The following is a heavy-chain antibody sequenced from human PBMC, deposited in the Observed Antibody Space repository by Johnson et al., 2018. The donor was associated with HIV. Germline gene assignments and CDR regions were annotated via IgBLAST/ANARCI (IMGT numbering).Heavy chain of an antibody. CDR3: ARDLVATSSSLAFDM. Sequence: QVQLVESGGGVVQPGGSLRLSCAASGFTFSTYAMHWVRQAPGKGLEWVTVISYDRNNKYYADSVKGRFTVSRDNSKNTLYLQMNSLRPEDTAVYYCARDLVATSSSLAFDMWGQGTMVTVSS. CDR2: ISYDRNNK. CDR1: GFTFSTYA. D-gene: IGHD6-6*01. J-gene: IGHJ3*02. V-gene: IGHV3-30*14.